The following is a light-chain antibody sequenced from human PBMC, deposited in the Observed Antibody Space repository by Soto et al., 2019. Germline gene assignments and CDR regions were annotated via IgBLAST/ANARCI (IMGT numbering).Light chain of an antibody. CDR2: EVS. V-gene: IGLV2-14*01. CDR3: SSYTSSSTLSYV. J-gene: IGLJ1*01. CDR1: SSDVGGYKY. Sequence: QSVLTQPASVSGSPGQSITISCTGASSDVGGYKYVSWYQQYPGKAPKLMIYEVSNRPSGVSNRFSGSKSGNTASLTISGLQAEDEADYYCSSYTSSSTLSYVFGT.